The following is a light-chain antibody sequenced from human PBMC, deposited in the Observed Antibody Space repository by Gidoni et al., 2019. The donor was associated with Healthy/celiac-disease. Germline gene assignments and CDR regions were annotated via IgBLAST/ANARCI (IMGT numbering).Light chain of an antibody. V-gene: IGKV4-1*01. Sequence: DIVMTQSPDSLAVSLGERATLNCKSSQSVLYSSNNQNYLAWYQQKPGQPPKLLIYWASTRESGVPDRFSGSGSGTDFTLTISSLQAEDVAVYYCQQYYSTPWTFGQGTKVEIK. CDR1: QSVLYSSNNQNY. J-gene: IGKJ1*01. CDR2: WAS. CDR3: QQYYSTPWT.